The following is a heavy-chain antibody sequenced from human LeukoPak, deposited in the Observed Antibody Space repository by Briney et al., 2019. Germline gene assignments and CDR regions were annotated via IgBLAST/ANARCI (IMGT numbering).Heavy chain of an antibody. J-gene: IGHJ5*02. V-gene: IGHV3-49*03. CDR1: GFSIGNYG. D-gene: IGHD2-2*02. CDR2: IRSKAYGGTT. CDR3: TRQYCSSTSCYINWFDP. Sequence: GTSLRLSCGVSGFSIGNYGMHWIRQAPGKGLEWVGFIRSKAYGGTTEYAASVKGRFTISRDASKSIAYLQMNSLKTEDTAVYYCTRQYCSSTSCYINWFDPWGQGTLVTVSS.